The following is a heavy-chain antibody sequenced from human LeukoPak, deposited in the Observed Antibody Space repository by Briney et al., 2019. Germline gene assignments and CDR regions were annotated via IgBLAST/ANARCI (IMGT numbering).Heavy chain of an antibody. V-gene: IGHV3-9*01. CDR3: AKAKYPIHFLNSSSWSTFDY. D-gene: IGHD6-13*01. J-gene: IGHJ4*02. CDR2: ISWNSGSI. CDR1: GFTFDDYA. Sequence: GGSLRLSCAASGFTFDDYAMHWVRQAPGKGLEWVSGISWNSGSIGYADSVKGRFTISRDNAKNSLYLQMNSLRAEDTALYYCAKAKYPIHFLNSSSWSTFDYWGQGTLVTVSS.